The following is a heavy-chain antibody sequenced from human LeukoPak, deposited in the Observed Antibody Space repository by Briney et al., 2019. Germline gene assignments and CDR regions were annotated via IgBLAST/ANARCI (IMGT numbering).Heavy chain of an antibody. Sequence: PGRSLRLSCAASEFPFNYYGLHWVGQAPRKEREGVAVIWYDGSNKYYADSVKGRFTISRDNSKNTLYLQMNSLRAEDTAVYYCAKASANDFWSGYLDYWGQGTLVTVSS. CDR1: EFPFNYYG. J-gene: IGHJ4*02. V-gene: IGHV3-33*06. D-gene: IGHD3-3*01. CDR3: AKASANDFWSGYLDY. CDR2: IWYDGSNK.